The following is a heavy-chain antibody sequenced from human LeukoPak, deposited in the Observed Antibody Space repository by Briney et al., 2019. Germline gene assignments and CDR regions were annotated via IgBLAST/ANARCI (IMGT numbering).Heavy chain of an antibody. CDR3: ARAVLGPTYYYMDV. Sequence: SVKVSCKASGGTLSSYAISWVRQAPGQGLEWMGRIIPIFGTANYAQKFQGRVTITTDESTSTAYMELSSLRSEDTAVYYCARAVLGPTYYYMDVWGKGTTVTVSS. V-gene: IGHV1-69*05. J-gene: IGHJ6*03. CDR1: GGTLSSYA. D-gene: IGHD2-15*01. CDR2: IIPIFGTA.